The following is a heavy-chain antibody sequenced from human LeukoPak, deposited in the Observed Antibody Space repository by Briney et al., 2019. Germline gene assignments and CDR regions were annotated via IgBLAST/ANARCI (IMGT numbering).Heavy chain of an antibody. CDR3: TRHTQSAVWDFDL. V-gene: IGHV3-7*03. D-gene: IGHD6-19*01. J-gene: IGHJ2*01. CDR1: RFTFSTYW. CDR2: IKQDGSEK. Sequence: GGSLRLSCAASRFTFSTYWMSWVRQAPGKGLEWVANIKQDGSEKYYVDSVKGRFTISRDNAKNSLYLQMNSLKTEDTAVYYCTRHTQSAVWDFDLWGRGTLVTVSS.